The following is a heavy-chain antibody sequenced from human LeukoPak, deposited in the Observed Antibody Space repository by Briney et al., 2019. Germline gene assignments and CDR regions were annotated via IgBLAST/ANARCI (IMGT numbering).Heavy chain of an antibody. J-gene: IGHJ4*02. CDR2: IYYNGDT. V-gene: IGHV4-59*01. CDR3: ARGGPWTTVTTTGVPLDY. CDR1: GGSISSDY. D-gene: IGHD4-17*01. Sequence: PSETLSLTCIVSGGSISSDYWSWIRQPPGKGLEWIGSIYYNGDTNYNPSLRSRVTISVDTSKIQFSLRLISVTAADTAMYYCARGGPWTTVTTTGVPLDYWGQGTLVTVSS.